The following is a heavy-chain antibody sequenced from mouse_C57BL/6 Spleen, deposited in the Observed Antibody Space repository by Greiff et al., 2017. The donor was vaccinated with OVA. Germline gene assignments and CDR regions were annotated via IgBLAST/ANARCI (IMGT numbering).Heavy chain of an antibody. V-gene: IGHV5-4*03. J-gene: IGHJ3*01. CDR3: ARGETAQATGFAY. CDR2: ISDGGSYT. Sequence: EVMLVESGGGLVKPGGSLKLSCAASGFTFSSYAMSWVRQTPEKRLEWVATISDGGSYTYYPDNVKGRFTISRDNAKNNLYLQMSHLKSEDTAMYYCARGETAQATGFAYWGQGTLVTVSA. CDR1: GFTFSSYA. D-gene: IGHD3-2*02.